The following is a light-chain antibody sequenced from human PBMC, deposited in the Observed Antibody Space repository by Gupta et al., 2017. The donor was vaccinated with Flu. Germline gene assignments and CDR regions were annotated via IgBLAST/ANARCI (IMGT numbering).Light chain of an antibody. CDR2: DVS. J-gene: IGLJ3*02. CDR3: SSYTSGSTLV. V-gene: IGLV2-14*04. CDR1: SSDVGGYNS. Sequence: TSSDVGGYNSVSWYQQYPDKAPKLMIFDVSNRPSGVSTRFSGSKSGNTASLTISGLQAEDEADYYCSSYTSGSTLVFGGGTKLTVL.